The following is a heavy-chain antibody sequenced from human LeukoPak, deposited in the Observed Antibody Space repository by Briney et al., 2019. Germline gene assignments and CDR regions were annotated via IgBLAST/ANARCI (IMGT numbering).Heavy chain of an antibody. CDR3: AKRGTVTTFGHCDY. CDR1: GFTFSNYA. J-gene: IGHJ4*02. V-gene: IGHV3-23*01. CDR2: ISGSGGST. D-gene: IGHD4-17*01. Sequence: SGGSLRLSCAASGFTFSNYAMSWVRLAPGKGLEWVSAISGSGGSTYYADSVKGRFTISRDNSKNTLYLQMNSLRAEDTAVYYCAKRGTVTTFGHCDYWGQGTLVTVSS.